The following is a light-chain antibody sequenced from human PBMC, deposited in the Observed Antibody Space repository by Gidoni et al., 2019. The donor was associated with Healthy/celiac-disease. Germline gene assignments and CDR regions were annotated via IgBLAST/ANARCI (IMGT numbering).Light chain of an antibody. CDR3: QQRSNWPLRWT. J-gene: IGKJ1*01. V-gene: IGKV3-11*01. CDR1: QSVSSY. CDR2: DAS. Sequence: DMLLTHPPATLSLSPEEKATPSCTASQSVSSYLAWYQPKPGQAPRLLIYDASNRATRIPARLSGIGAGTDFTLIIRRLESEELAVYYSQQRSNWPLRWTFGQGTKVEIK.